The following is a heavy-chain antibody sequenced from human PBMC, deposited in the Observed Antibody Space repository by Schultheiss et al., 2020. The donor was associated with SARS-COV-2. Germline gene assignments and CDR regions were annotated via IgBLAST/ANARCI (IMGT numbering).Heavy chain of an antibody. CDR2: IYYSGST. CDR1: GGSISSGGYY. Sequence: SETLSLTCTVSGGSISSGGYYWSWIRQHPGKGLEWIGYIYYSGSTYYNPSLKSRVTISVDRSKNQFSLKLSSVTAADTAVYYCARDRRGGYDSGIDYWGQGTLVTVSS. CDR3: ARDRRGGYDSGIDY. D-gene: IGHD5-12*01. J-gene: IGHJ4*02. V-gene: IGHV4-30-4*08.